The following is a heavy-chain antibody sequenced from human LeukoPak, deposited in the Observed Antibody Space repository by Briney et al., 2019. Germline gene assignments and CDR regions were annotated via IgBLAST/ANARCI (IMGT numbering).Heavy chain of an antibody. CDR3: AKWGDYDVLTGYYDPDY. Sequence: PGASLRLSCAASVFTISNYAMSWVRQAPGKGLEWASAITGSGGSTYYADSVKGRFTISRDNSKNTLYLQMNSLRAEDTAVYYCAKWGDYDVLTGYYDPDYWGQGTLVTVSS. J-gene: IGHJ4*02. CDR1: VFTISNYA. D-gene: IGHD3-9*01. V-gene: IGHV3-23*01. CDR2: ITGSGGST.